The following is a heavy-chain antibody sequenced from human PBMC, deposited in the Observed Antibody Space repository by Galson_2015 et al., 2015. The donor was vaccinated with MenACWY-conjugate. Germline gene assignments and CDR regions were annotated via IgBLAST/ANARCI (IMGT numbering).Heavy chain of an antibody. CDR3: AREFSY. V-gene: IGHV4-61*08. D-gene: IGHD2/OR15-2a*01. J-gene: IGHJ4*02. Sequence: ETPFLPRPVSWGSPRRRGYPWTRVPQPPGEGLEWIGLIYDSGTTKYNPSLKGRVTISLDTSKNQVSLKLSSVTAADTAVYYCAREFSYWGQGTLVTVSS. CDR2: IYDSGTT. CDR1: WGSPRRRGYP.